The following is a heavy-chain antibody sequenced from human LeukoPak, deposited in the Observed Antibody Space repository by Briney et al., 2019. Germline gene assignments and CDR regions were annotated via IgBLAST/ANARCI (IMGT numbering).Heavy chain of an antibody. CDR1: GYTFTNYA. Sequence: GASVKVSFYASGYTFTNYAMNCVRQAPGQGLEWMGWINPNTGNPAYAQGLTGRFVFSLDTSVTTTYLQISGLKAEDTAVYYCARAYQPLGGLSFPDSWGQGTLVTVSS. V-gene: IGHV7-4-1*02. CDR2: INPNTGNP. J-gene: IGHJ5*01. D-gene: IGHD3-16*02. CDR3: ARAYQPLGGLSFPDS.